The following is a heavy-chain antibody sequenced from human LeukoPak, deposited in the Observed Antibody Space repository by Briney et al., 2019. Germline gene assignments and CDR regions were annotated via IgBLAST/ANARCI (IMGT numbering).Heavy chain of an antibody. D-gene: IGHD3-22*01. CDR1: GFTFSTYW. CDR2: IKEDGSER. V-gene: IGHV3-7*03. J-gene: IGHJ4*02. Sequence: GGSLRLSCAASGFTFSTYWMSWVRQAPGKGLEWVANIKEDGSERYYVESVKGRFFISRDNAENSLYLQMNSLRAEDTALYYCAIMHPYYDGRGYWVQWGQGTLVTVSS. CDR3: AIMHPYYDGRGYWVQ.